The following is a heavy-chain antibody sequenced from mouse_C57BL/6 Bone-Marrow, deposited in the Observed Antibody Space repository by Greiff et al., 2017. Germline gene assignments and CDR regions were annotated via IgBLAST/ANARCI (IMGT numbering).Heavy chain of an antibody. CDR2: INPNNGGT. V-gene: IGHV1-26*01. J-gene: IGHJ3*01. CDR3: ARGDPFAY. D-gene: IGHD3-3*01. CDR1: GYTFTDYY. Sequence: VQLQQSGPELVQPGASVKISCKASGYTFTDYYMNWVKQSNGKSLEWIGDINPNNGGTSYNQKFKGKATLTVDKSSSTAYMELRSLTSEDSAGYYCARGDPFAYWGQGSLVTVSA.